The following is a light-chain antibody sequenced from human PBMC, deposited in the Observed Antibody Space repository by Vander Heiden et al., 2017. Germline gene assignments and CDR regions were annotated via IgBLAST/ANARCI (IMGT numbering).Light chain of an antibody. V-gene: IGLV6-57*04. CDR2: EDY. J-gene: IGLJ3*02. CDR1: SGSIASNY. Sequence: FMLTQPHSVSESPGKTVTISCTRSSGSIASNYVQWYQQRPGSAPTTVIYEDYQRPSGVPDRFSGSFDTSSNSASLTISGLKTEDEADYYCQSSDDTNQWVFGGGSKLTVL. CDR3: QSSDDTNQWV.